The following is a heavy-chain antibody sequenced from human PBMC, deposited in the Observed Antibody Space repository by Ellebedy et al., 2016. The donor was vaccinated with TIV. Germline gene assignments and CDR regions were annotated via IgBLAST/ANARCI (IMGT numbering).Heavy chain of an antibody. V-gene: IGHV3-23*01. Sequence: GESLKISCEASGFTFSNFAMNWVRQAPGKELEWLSFISTGGDHINYADSVKGRFTVSRDNSKNTLFLQVNSLRAEDTAVYYCIFKGMSARLYWGQGTLVTVSS. D-gene: IGHD6-6*01. J-gene: IGHJ1*01. CDR1: GFTFSNFA. CDR2: ISTGGDHI. CDR3: IFKGMSARLY.